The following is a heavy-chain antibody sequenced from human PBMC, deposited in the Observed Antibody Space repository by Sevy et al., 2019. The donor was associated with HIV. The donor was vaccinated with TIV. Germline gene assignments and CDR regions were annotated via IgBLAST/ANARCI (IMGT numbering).Heavy chain of an antibody. V-gene: IGHV4-59*13. D-gene: IGHD3-10*01. CDR2: IHYRGGT. CDR3: ARDFDGSGRWIDY. CDR1: GGSISTSY. J-gene: IGHJ4*02. Sequence: SETLSLTCTVSGGSISTSYWNWIRQSRGRGLEWIGYIHYRGGTNYNPSLKSRVTTSIDTSRNLFSLKLSSVTAADSAMYYCARDFDGSGRWIDYWGQGILVTVSS.